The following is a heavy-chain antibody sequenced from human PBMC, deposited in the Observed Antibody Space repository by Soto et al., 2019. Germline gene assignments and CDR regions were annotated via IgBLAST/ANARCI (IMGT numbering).Heavy chain of an antibody. CDR2: MYWSGST. CDR3: ARGYYDSSGPGVAFDI. CDR1: GGSISDSY. V-gene: IGHV4-59*01. D-gene: IGHD3-22*01. Sequence: SETLSLTCIVSGGSISDSYWSWIRQVPDQGLEWIAYMYWSGSTKKNPSLKSRVTISVDTSKKQLSLELTSVTPADTAIYYCARGYYDSSGPGVAFDIWGPGTKVTVSS. J-gene: IGHJ3*02.